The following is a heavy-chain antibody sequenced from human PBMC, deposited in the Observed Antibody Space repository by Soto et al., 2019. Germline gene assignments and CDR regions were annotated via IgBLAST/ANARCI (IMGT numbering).Heavy chain of an antibody. CDR3: ARDVRRGYCSGGSCYHLDY. CDR1: GFTFSSYR. D-gene: IGHD2-15*01. V-gene: IGHV3-33*01. CDR2: IWYDGSDK. J-gene: IGHJ4*02. Sequence: GGSLRLSCAASGFTFSSYRMHWVRQAPGKGLEWVAVIWYDGSDKYYGDSVKGRFTISRDNSKNTMDLQMNSLRAEDTAVYYCARDVRRGYCSGGSCYHLDYWGQGTLVTVSS.